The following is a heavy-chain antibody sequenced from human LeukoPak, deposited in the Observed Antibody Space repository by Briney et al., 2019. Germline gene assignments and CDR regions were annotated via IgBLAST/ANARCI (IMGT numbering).Heavy chain of an antibody. D-gene: IGHD3-22*01. CDR1: GYTFTSYG. J-gene: IGHJ3*02. CDR2: ISAYNGNT. V-gene: IGHV1-18*01. CDR3: ARIKGGITMIVVPYAFDI. Sequence: GASVKVSCKASGYTFTSYGISWVRQAPGQGLEWWGWISAYNGNTNYAQKLQGRVTMTTDTSTSTAYMELRSLRSDDTAVYYCARIKGGITMIVVPYAFDIWGQGTMVTVSS.